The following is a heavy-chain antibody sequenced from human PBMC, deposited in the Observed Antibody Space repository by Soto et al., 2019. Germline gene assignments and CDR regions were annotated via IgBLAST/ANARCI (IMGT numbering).Heavy chain of an antibody. Sequence: QVQLVESGGGVVQPGRSLRLSCAASGFTFSSYGMHWVRQAPGKGLEWVAVISYDGSNKYYADSVKGRFTISRDNSKKTLYLQMNSLRAEDTAVYYCASYYYYGMDVWGQGTTVTVSS. J-gene: IGHJ6*02. CDR1: GFTFSSYG. V-gene: IGHV3-30*03. CDR3: ASYYYYGMDV. CDR2: ISYDGSNK.